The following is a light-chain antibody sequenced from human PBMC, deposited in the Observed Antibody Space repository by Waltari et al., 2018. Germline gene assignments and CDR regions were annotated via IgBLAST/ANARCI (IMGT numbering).Light chain of an antibody. CDR1: SSDVGGYDY. V-gene: IGLV2-14*03. CDR3: NSYTTSSTRV. CDR2: DVN. Sequence: QSALTQPASVSGSPGQSITISCTGTSSDVGGYDYVSWYQQHPGKAPKLMIYDVNNGPSGVSSRCSGSKSGNTASLTISGLQAEDEADYYCNSYTTSSTRVFGGGTKLTVL. J-gene: IGLJ3*02.